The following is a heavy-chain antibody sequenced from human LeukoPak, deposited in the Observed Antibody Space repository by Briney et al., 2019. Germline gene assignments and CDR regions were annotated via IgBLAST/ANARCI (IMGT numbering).Heavy chain of an antibody. CDR1: GYTFINYY. CDR2: INPSGDST. D-gene: IGHD6-6*01. CDR3: ARDVAPRPGPQDLFDY. J-gene: IGHJ4*02. V-gene: IGHV1-46*01. Sequence: GASVKVSCKASGYTFINYYLHWVRQAPGQRPEWMGIINPSGDSTNYAQKFQGRVTMTADMSTNTVYMELSSLRSGDTAVYYCARDVAPRPGPQDLFDYWGQGTLVTVSS.